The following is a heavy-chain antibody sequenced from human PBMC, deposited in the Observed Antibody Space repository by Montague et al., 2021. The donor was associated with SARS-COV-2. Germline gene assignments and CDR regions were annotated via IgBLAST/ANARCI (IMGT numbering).Heavy chain of an antibody. J-gene: IGHJ6*02. CDR3: ARPSRDSGARYGMDV. CDR2: ISKISDYI. Sequence: SLRLSCAASGFTFSSYSINWVRQAPGKGLEWVSSISKISDYIYYSDSVKGRFTISRDNAKNSLYLQMNSLRAEDTAVYYCARPSRDSGARYGMDVWDQGTTVTVSS. D-gene: IGHD3-10*01. CDR1: GFTFSSYS. V-gene: IGHV3-21*01.